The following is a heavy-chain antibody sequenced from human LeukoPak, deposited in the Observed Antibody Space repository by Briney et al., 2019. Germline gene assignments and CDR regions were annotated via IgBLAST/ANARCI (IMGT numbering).Heavy chain of an antibody. D-gene: IGHD5-18*01. CDR2: IYHCGST. J-gene: IGHJ4*02. CDR1: GGSISSGGYS. V-gene: IGHV4-30-2*01. Sequence: MTSQTLSLTCAVSGGSISSGGYSWSWIRQPPGKGLEWIGYIYHCGSTYYNPSLKSRVTISVDTSKNQFSLKLSSVTAADTAVYYCAGGYSYHYWGQGTLVTVSS. CDR3: AGGYSYHY.